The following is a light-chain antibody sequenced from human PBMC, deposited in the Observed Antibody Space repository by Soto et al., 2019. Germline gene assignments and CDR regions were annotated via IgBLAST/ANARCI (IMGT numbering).Light chain of an antibody. CDR3: SSYTTSAPYV. Sequence: QSVLTQPASVSGSPGQSINISCTGTSSDVGAYNFVSWYQHHPGRAPKLIIYELTIRPSGVSNRFSGSKSGITASLTISGLQAEDEADYYCSSYTTSAPYVFGSGTKGTV. CDR1: SSDVGAYNF. CDR2: ELT. J-gene: IGLJ1*01. V-gene: IGLV2-14*01.